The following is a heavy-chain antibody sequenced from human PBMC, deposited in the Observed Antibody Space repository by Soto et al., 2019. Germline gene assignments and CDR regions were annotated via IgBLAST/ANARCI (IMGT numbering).Heavy chain of an antibody. V-gene: IGHV1-69*13. CDR1: GGTFSSYA. J-gene: IGHJ6*02. D-gene: IGHD2-2*01. CDR3: ARAPGYCSSTSCYPGQFYYYSGMDV. CDR2: IIPIFGTA. Sequence: ASVKVSCKASGGTFSSYAISWVRQAPGQGLEWMGGIIPIFGTANYAQKFQGRVTITADESTSTAYMELSSLRSEDTAVYYCARAPGYCSSTSCYPGQFYYYSGMDVWGQGIRVTVPS.